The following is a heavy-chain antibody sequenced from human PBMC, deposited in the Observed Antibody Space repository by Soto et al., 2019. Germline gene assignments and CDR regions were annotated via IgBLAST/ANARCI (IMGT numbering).Heavy chain of an antibody. CDR1: GFTFSSYA. J-gene: IGHJ5*02. V-gene: IGHV3-23*01. CDR3: AKDPHDDSLLKGFDP. D-gene: IGHD4-17*01. Sequence: EVQLLESGGGLVQPGGSLRLSCAASGFTFSSYAMTWVRQAPGKGLEWVSVISGSGGSTYYEDSVKGRFTISRDNSKNSMYLQINSVIYEDTAVYYCAKDPHDDSLLKGFDPWGQGTLVTVSS. CDR2: ISGSGGST.